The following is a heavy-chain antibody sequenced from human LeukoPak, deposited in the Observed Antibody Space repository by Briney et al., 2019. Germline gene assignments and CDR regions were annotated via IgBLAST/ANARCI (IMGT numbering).Heavy chain of an antibody. J-gene: IGHJ4*02. D-gene: IGHD4-17*01. CDR1: GYTFTGYY. CDR3: ASSDYDYGDYNY. Sequence: ASVKVSCKASGYTFTGYYMHWVRQAPGQGLEWMGWINPNSGGTNYAQKFQGRVTMTRDTSISTAYMELRSLRSDDTAVYYCASSDYDYGDYNYWGQGTLVTVSS. V-gene: IGHV1-2*02. CDR2: INPNSGGT.